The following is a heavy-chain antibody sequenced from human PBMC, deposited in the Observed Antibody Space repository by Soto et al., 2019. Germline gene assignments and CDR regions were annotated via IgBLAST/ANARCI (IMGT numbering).Heavy chain of an antibody. D-gene: IGHD3-16*01. V-gene: IGHV3-23*01. CDR3: VKFRGRAYHYYYMDV. J-gene: IGHJ6*03. CDR2: YGGSGGST. CDR1: GFSFSTYG. Sequence: DVQLLESGGGLAQRGGSLRLSCAASGFSFSTYGMTWVRQAPGKGLEWVSYGGSGGSTYYADSVKGRFTISRDTSKNTLYLQMNRLRAADTAVYYCVKFRGRAYHYYYMDVWGNGTTVSVSS.